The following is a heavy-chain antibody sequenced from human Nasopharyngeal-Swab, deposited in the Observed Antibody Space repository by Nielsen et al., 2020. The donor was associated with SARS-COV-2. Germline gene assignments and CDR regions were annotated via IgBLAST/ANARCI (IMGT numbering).Heavy chain of an antibody. V-gene: IGHV3-43*02. CDR2: INGDGGST. D-gene: IGHD2-2*01. Sequence: WIRQPPGKGLEWVSLINGDGGSTYYADSVKGRFTISRDNSKNSLYLQMNSLRTEDTALYYCAKAHCSSTSCYHRGGPMDVWGKGTTVTVSS. CDR3: AKAHCSSTSCYHRGGPMDV. J-gene: IGHJ6*03.